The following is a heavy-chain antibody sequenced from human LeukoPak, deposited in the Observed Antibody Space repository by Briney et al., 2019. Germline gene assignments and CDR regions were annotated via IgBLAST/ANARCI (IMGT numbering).Heavy chain of an antibody. D-gene: IGHD6-13*01. Sequence: SETLSLTCTVSGGSISSANYYWSWIRQPPGKGLEWIGEINHSGSTNYNPSLKSRVTISVDTSKNQFSLKLSSVTAADTAVYYCARDRTLAAAGYYYYYGMDVWGQGTTVTVSS. CDR2: INHSGST. J-gene: IGHJ6*02. V-gene: IGHV4-39*07. CDR3: ARDRTLAAAGYYYYYGMDV. CDR1: GGSISSANYY.